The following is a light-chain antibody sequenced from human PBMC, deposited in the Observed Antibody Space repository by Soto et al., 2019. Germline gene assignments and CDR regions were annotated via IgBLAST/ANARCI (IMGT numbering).Light chain of an antibody. CDR2: EVS. Sequence: QAVLTQPASVSGSPGQSITISCTGTSSDVGGYNYVSWFQHHPGKAPKLIIYEVSYRPSGVSARFSGSKSGDTASLTISGLQAEDEADYYCSSFTNTITLYAFGTGTKVTVL. V-gene: IGLV2-14*01. CDR3: SSFTNTITLYA. J-gene: IGLJ1*01. CDR1: SSDVGGYNY.